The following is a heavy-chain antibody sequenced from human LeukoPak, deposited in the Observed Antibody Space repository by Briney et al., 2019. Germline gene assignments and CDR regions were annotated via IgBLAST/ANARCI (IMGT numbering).Heavy chain of an antibody. CDR3: AKETIVYYGDYKGSWFDP. D-gene: IGHD4-17*01. J-gene: IGHJ5*02. V-gene: IGHV3-23*01. CDR1: GFTFSSYG. Sequence: AGGSLRLSCAASGFTFSSYGMSWVRQAPGKGLEWVSALSGSGGSTYYADSVKGRFTISRDNSKNTLYLQMISLRAEDTAVYYCAKETIVYYGDYKGSWFDPWGQGTLVTVSS. CDR2: LSGSGGST.